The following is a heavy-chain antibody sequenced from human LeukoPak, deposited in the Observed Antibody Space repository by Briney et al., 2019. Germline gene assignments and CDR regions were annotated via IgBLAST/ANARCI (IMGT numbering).Heavy chain of an antibody. CDR1: GESISSYY. Sequence: PSETLSLTCTVSGESISSYYWSWIRQPPGKGLEWIGYIYYSGSTKSNPSLKSRVTVSVDTSKNQSSLNLSAVTAADTAVYYCARDSGSRVDYWGQGILVTVSS. D-gene: IGHD1-26*01. J-gene: IGHJ4*02. CDR2: IYYSGST. V-gene: IGHV4-59*01. CDR3: ARDSGSRVDY.